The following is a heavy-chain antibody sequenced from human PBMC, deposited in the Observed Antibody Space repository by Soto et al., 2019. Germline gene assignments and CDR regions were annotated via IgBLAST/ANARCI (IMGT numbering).Heavy chain of an antibody. Sequence: PGGSLRLSYAASGFTFSSYSMNWVRQAPGKGLEWVSSISSSSSYIHYADSVKGRFTISRDNAKNSLYLQMNSLRAEDTAVYYCARILYYYGSGSYYNLIDYYYYGMDVWGQGTTVTVSS. J-gene: IGHJ6*02. D-gene: IGHD3-10*01. CDR2: ISSSSSYI. CDR3: ARILYYYGSGSYYNLIDYYYYGMDV. CDR1: GFTFSSYS. V-gene: IGHV3-21*01.